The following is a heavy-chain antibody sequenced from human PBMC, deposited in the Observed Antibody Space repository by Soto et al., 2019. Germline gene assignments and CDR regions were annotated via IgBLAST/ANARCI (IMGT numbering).Heavy chain of an antibody. V-gene: IGHV1-69*02. D-gene: IGHD7-27*01. CDR1: GGTVSYYT. J-gene: IGHJ4*02. CDR2: IIPILGIA. CDR3: ASNWGGGSY. Sequence: QVQLVQSGAEVKKPGSSVKVSCKASGGTVSYYTISWVRQAPGQGLEWMGRIIPILGIANYAQQFQGRVTITADKSTSTVYMELGSLRSDDTSVYYCASNWGGGSYWGEGTLVTVSS.